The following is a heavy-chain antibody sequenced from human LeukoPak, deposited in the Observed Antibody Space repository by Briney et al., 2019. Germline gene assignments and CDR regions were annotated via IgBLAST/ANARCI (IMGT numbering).Heavy chain of an antibody. V-gene: IGHV3-48*04. D-gene: IGHD3-9*01. Sequence: GGSLRLSCEASGFTFGSFAMSWVRQAPGKGLEWVSYISSSSSTIYYADSVKGRFTVSRDNAKNSLYLQMNSLRAEDTAVYYCARLTRYAGDPWGQGTLVIVSS. CDR1: GFTFGSFA. CDR2: ISSSSSTI. J-gene: IGHJ5*02. CDR3: ARLTRYAGDP.